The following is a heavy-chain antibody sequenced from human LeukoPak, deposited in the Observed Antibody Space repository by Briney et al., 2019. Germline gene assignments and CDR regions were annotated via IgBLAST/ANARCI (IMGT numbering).Heavy chain of an antibody. V-gene: IGHV3-64D*06. CDR2: ISRIGGDT. J-gene: IGHJ3*02. CDR3: VKAPLPGAVPIEI. Sequence: GGSLRLSCSASGFTLSNYAMYWVRQPPGKGLRCVSGISRIGGDTYYADSVKGRFTISRDNSKNTLYLQMRSLRPEDTAMYYCVKAPLPGAVPIEIWGQGTMVTVSS. D-gene: IGHD3-16*01. CDR1: GFTLSNYA.